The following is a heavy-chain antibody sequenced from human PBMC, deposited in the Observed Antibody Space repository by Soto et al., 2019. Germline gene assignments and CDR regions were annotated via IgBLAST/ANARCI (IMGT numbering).Heavy chain of an antibody. V-gene: IGHV1-46*01. Sequence: ASVKVSCKASGYTFTSYYMHWVRQAPGQGLEWMGIINPSGGSTSYAQKFQGRVTMTRDTSTSTVYMELSSVTAADTAVYYCARDRAGFGDYHYYYGMDVWGQGTTVTVSS. CDR1: GYTFTSYY. D-gene: IGHD3-10*01. CDR3: ARDRAGFGDYHYYYGMDV. CDR2: INPSGGST. J-gene: IGHJ6*02.